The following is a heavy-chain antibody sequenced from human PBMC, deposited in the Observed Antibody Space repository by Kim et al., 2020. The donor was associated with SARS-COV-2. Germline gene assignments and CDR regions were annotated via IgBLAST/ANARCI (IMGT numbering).Heavy chain of an antibody. CDR1: GFTFSNAW. V-gene: IGHV3-15*01. D-gene: IGHD1-26*01. J-gene: IGHJ4*02. CDR3: TPEEGAYASDY. Sequence: GGSLRLSCAASGFTFSNAWMSWVRQAPGKGLEWVGRIKSKTDGGTTDYAATGKARFTIARDDSKNTLYMQMNSLKTEDTAVYYCTPEEGAYASDYWGPGTLFTVSP. CDR2: IKSKTDGGTT.